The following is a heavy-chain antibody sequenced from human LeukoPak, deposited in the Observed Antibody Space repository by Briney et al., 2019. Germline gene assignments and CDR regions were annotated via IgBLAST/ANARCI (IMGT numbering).Heavy chain of an antibody. CDR1: GFTLSSYA. CDR3: ARDGRPNDFWSGLTSGEFDY. J-gene: IGHJ4*02. CDR2: ISGSGGST. V-gene: IGHV3-23*01. Sequence: PGGSLRLSCAASGFTLSSYAMSWVRQAPGKGLEWVSAISGSGGSTYYADSVKGRFTISRDNSKNTLYLQMNSLRAEDTAVYYCARDGRPNDFWSGLTSGEFDYWGQGTLVTVSS. D-gene: IGHD3-3*01.